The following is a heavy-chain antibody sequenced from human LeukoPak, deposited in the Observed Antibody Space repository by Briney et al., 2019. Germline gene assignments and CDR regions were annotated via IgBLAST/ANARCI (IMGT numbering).Heavy chain of an antibody. D-gene: IGHD5/OR15-5a*01. CDR3: ARDLHYGMDV. J-gene: IGHJ6*02. V-gene: IGHV3-23*01. CDR1: GITFSTYA. Sequence: SGGSLRLSCVASGITFSTYAMSWVRQAPGKGLEWVSVISSSGSSTYYADSVKGRFTISRDNLKNTLYLQMNSLRAEDTAVYYCARDLHYGMDVWGQGTTVTVSS. CDR2: ISSSGSST.